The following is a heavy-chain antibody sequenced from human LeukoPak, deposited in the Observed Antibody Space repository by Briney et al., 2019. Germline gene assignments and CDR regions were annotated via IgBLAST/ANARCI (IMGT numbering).Heavy chain of an antibody. CDR3: ARVGPDRITMIVVAGYYYYGMDV. D-gene: IGHD3-22*01. V-gene: IGHV1-18*01. CDR1: GYTFTSYG. J-gene: IGHJ6*02. Sequence: ASVKVSCTASGYTFTSYGISWVRQAPGQGLEWMGWISAYNGNTNYAQKLQGRVTMTTDTSTSTAYMELRSLRSDDTAVYYCARVGPDRITMIVVAGYYYYGMDVWGQGTTVTVSS. CDR2: ISAYNGNT.